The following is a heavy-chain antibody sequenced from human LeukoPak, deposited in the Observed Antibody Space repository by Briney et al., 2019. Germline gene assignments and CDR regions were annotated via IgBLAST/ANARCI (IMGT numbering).Heavy chain of an antibody. V-gene: IGHV4-39*07. D-gene: IGHD2-15*01. J-gene: IGHJ4*02. Sequence: SETLSLTCTVSGGSISSSSYYWGWIRQPPGKGLEWIGSVSYSGSTYYNPSLKSRVTISVDTSKNQFSLKLSSVTAADTAVYYCARDSPPAYCSGGSCYFDYWGQGTLVTVSS. CDR1: GGSISSSSYY. CDR2: VSYSGST. CDR3: ARDSPPAYCSGGSCYFDY.